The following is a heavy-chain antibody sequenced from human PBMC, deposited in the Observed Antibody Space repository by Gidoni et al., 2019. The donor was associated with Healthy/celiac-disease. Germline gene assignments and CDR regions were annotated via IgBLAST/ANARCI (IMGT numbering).Heavy chain of an antibody. Sequence: QVQLVESGGGLVKPGGSLRLSCAASGFTFSDYYMSWIRQAPGKGLEWVSYISSSSSYTNYADSVKGRFTISRDNAKNSLYLQMNSLRAEDTAVYYCARWLLLPDPDAFDIWGQGTMVTVSS. CDR2: ISSSSSYT. CDR3: ARWLLLPDPDAFDI. V-gene: IGHV3-11*06. CDR1: GFTFSDYY. D-gene: IGHD3-22*01. J-gene: IGHJ3*02.